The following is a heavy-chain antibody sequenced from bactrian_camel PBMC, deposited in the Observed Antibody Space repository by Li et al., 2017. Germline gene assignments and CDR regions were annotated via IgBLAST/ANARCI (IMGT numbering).Heavy chain of an antibody. CDR2: IYTGGGSA. D-gene: IGHD2*01. V-gene: IGHV3S1*01. J-gene: IGHJ6*01. CDR3: AADPTVGSSRIVRCVRGEVGRADFGY. CDR1: GDTSRTYS. Sequence: VQLVESGGGSVQAGGSLRLACAASGDTSRTYSLGWFRQAPGKERERVATIYTGGGSAYYADPVKGRFTISQDNAKNALYLQMNSLKPEDTAMYYCAADPTVGSSRIVRCVRGEVGRADFGYWGQGTQVTVS.